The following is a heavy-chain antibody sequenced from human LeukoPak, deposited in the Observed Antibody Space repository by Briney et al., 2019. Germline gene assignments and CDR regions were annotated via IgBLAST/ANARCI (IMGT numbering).Heavy chain of an antibody. J-gene: IGHJ5*02. D-gene: IGHD2-8*01. CDR3: ASIDVILIQGFDP. CDR2: MYYSGST. V-gene: IGHV4-39*07. Sequence: SETLSLTCTVSGGSISSSSYYWGWIRQPPGKGLEWIGSMYYSGSTFYIPSLKSRVTISVDTSKNQFSLKLSSVTAADTAVYYCASIDVILIQGFDPWGQGTLVTVSS. CDR1: GGSISSSSYY.